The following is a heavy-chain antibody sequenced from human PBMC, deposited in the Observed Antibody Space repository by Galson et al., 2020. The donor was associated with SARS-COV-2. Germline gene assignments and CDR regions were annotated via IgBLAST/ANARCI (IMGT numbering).Heavy chain of an antibody. V-gene: IGHV3-7*01. CDR1: GFTFSSYW. J-gene: IGHJ4*02. D-gene: IGHD3-10*01. Sequence: GESLKISCAASGFTFSSYWMSWVRQAPGKGLEWVANIKQDGSEKYYVDSVKGRFTISRDNAKNSLYLQMNSLRAEDTAVYYCARDHYYGSGRTGGYFDYWGQGTLVTVSS. CDR3: ARDHYYGSGRTGGYFDY. CDR2: IKQDGSEK.